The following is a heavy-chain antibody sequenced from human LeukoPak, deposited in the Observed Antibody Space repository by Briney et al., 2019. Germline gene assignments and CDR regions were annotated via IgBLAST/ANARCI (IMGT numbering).Heavy chain of an antibody. J-gene: IGHJ3*02. D-gene: IGHD5-24*01. V-gene: IGHV3-66*01. CDR3: ARDGAFRDGYNLRTDAFDI. Sequence: PGGSLRLSCAASGFTVSSNYMSWVRQAPGKGLEWVSVIYSGGSTYYADSVKGRFTISRDNSKNTLYLQMNSLRAEDTAVYYCARDGAFRDGYNLRTDAFDIWGQGTMVTVSS. CDR2: IYSGGST. CDR1: GFTVSSNY.